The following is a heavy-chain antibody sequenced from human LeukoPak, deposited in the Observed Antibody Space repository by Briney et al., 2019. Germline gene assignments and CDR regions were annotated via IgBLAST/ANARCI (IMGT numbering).Heavy chain of an antibody. CDR1: GGSISSSSYY. D-gene: IGHD6-19*01. V-gene: IGHV4-39*07. CDR3: ARGQWLVPGKHYYFDY. CDR2: IYHSGST. J-gene: IGHJ4*02. Sequence: SETLSLTCTVSGGSISSSSYYWGWIRQPPGKGLEWIGYIYHSGSTYYNPSLKSRVTISVDRSKNQFSLKLSSVTAADTAVYYCARGQWLVPGKHYYFDYWGQGTLVTVSS.